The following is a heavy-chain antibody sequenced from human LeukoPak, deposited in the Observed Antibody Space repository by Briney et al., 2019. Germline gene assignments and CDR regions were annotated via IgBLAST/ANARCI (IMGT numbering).Heavy chain of an antibody. V-gene: IGHV3-21*01. D-gene: IGHD1-7*01. CDR2: ISSSSSYI. J-gene: IGHJ6*03. CDR1: GFTFSSYS. CDR3: ARSGTGTTYYYYMDV. Sequence: GGSLRLSCAASGFTFSSYSMNWIRQAPGKGLEWVSSISSSSSYIYYADSVKGRFTISRDNAKNSLYLQMNSLRAEDTAVYYCARSGTGTTYYYYMDVWGKGTTVTVSS.